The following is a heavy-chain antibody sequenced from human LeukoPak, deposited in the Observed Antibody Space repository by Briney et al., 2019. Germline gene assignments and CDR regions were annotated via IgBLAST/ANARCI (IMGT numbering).Heavy chain of an antibody. CDR3: ARAEEVGYCSSTSCYAY. V-gene: IGHV1-8*01. J-gene: IGHJ4*02. D-gene: IGHD2-2*01. CDR1: GYTFTSYD. Sequence: ASVKVSCKASGYTFTSYDINWVRQATGQGLEWMGWMNPNSGNTGYAQKFQGRVTMTRNTSISTAYMELSSLRSEDTAVYYCARAEEVGYCSSTSCYAYWGQGTLVTVSS. CDR2: MNPNSGNT.